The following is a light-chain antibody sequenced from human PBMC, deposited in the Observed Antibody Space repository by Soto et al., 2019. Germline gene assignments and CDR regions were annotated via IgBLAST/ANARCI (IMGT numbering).Light chain of an antibody. J-gene: IGLJ3*02. Sequence: QSALTQPPSASGSPGQSVTISCTGTSSDVGGYNYVSWYQQHPGKAPKLMIYEVSKRPSGVPDRFSGSKSGNTASLTVSGLQAEDEADYYFNSYAGSNNWVFGGGTKVTVL. V-gene: IGLV2-8*01. CDR2: EVS. CDR1: SSDVGGYNY. CDR3: NSYAGSNNWV.